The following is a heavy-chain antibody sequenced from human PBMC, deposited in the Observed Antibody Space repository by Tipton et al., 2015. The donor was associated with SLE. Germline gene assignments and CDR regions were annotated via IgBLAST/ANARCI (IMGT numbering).Heavy chain of an antibody. V-gene: IGHV4-4*08. CDR3: ARHRSGWKELYYFDF. D-gene: IGHD6-19*01. CDR1: GGSISPNY. J-gene: IGHJ4*01. Sequence: TLSLTCTVSGGSISPNYWSWIRQPPGKGLEWIGRFHTSGNTNYNPSLRSRVTISLDTSNNQFSLSLSPGTAADTAVYYCARHRSGWKELYYFDFWGHRILVPVSP. CDR2: FHTSGNT.